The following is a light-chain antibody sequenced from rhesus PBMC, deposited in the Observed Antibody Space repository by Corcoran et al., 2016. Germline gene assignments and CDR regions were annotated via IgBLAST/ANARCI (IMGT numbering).Light chain of an antibody. J-gene: IGKJ2*01. CDR3: QQYNSFPYS. V-gene: IGKV1-25*01. CDR1: QGISTH. CDR2: YAT. Sequence: DIQMTQSPSSVSASVGDRVTITCRASQGISTHLAWYQQKPGKAPKLLLYYATALQTGVPSRFSGSGSGTDFTLIIRSLQPEDFATYYCQQYNSFPYSFGQGTKVEIK.